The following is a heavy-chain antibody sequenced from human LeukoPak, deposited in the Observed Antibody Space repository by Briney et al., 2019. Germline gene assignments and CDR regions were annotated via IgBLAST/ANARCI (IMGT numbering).Heavy chain of an antibody. CDR3: ARYSYGYYLDY. CDR1: GGSFSGYY. V-gene: IGHV4-59*01. Sequence: SETLSLTCAVYGGSFSGYYWSWIRQPPGKGLEWIGYIYYSGSTNYSPSLKSRVTISVDTSKNQFSLKLSSVTAADTAVYYCARYSYGYYLDYWGQGTLVTVSS. D-gene: IGHD5-18*01. J-gene: IGHJ4*02. CDR2: IYYSGST.